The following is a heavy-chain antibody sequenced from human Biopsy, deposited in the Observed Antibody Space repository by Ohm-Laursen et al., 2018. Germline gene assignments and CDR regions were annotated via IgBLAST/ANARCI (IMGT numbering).Heavy chain of an antibody. J-gene: IGHJ5*02. CDR2: ISHSGST. V-gene: IGHV4-31*01. CDR3: AGATSGTSLYDP. Sequence: SDTLSPTCTVSGASISSAAYHWSWIRQLPGKGLEWIGYISHSGSTSYNPSLRSLVTISTDTSTNQFSLKVRSVTAADTAMYYCAGATSGTSLYDPWGQGILVTVSS. D-gene: IGHD6-13*01. CDR1: GASISSAAYH.